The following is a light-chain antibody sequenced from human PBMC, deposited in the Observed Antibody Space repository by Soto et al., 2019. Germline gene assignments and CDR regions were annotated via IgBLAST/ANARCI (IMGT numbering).Light chain of an antibody. V-gene: IGKV1-5*03. J-gene: IGKJ2*03. CDR1: QSTTAW. Sequence: DIQMTQSPSTLSASIGDRVTITCRASQSTTAWLAWYQQKPGKAPKLLIYGTSSLETGVPSRFTGSGSGTEFNLTITYLQHDDFATYYCQKYSPYSYSLGQGTKRES. CDR3: QKYSPYSYS. CDR2: GTS.